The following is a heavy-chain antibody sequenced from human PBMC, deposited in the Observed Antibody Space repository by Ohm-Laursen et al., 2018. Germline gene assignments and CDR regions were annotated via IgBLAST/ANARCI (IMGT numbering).Heavy chain of an antibody. CDR3: ARDPVRGLTDY. CDR1: GFTLRSYV. Sequence: SLRLSCAASGFTLRSYVMHWVRQAPGKGLEWVAVMSDDGSNKYYAASVRGRFTLSRDNSKNTMYLQMNSLRAEDTAVYHCARDPVRGLTDYWGQGTLVTVSS. J-gene: IGHJ4*02. D-gene: IGHD3-16*01. V-gene: IGHV3-30*03. CDR2: MSDDGSNK.